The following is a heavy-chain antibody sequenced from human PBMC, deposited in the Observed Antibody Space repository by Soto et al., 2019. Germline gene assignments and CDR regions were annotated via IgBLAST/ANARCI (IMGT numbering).Heavy chain of an antibody. V-gene: IGHV3-30*18. Sequence: GGSLRLSCAASGFTFSSYGMHWVRQAPGKGLEWVAVISYDGSNKYYADSVKGRFTISRDNSKNTLYLQMNSLRAEDTAVYYCAKDRRIAVAGPDYWGQGTLVTVSS. CDR1: GFTFSSYG. D-gene: IGHD6-19*01. J-gene: IGHJ4*02. CDR3: AKDRRIAVAGPDY. CDR2: ISYDGSNK.